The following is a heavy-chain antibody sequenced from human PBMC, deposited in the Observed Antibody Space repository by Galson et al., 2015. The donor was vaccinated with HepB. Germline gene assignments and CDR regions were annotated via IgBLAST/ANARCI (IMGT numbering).Heavy chain of an antibody. CDR1: GFTFSVSA. CDR2: IRSRAYSYAT. J-gene: IGHJ6*02. CDR3: AKDGLRYCSGGSCYRYGMDV. Sequence: SLRLSCAASGFTFSVSAVHWVRQASGKGLEWVGRIRSRAYSYATDYAASLKGRFTISRDDSKNTLYLQMNSLRAEDTAVYYCAKDGLRYCSGGSCYRYGMDVWGQGTTVTVSS. V-gene: IGHV3-73*01. D-gene: IGHD2-15*01.